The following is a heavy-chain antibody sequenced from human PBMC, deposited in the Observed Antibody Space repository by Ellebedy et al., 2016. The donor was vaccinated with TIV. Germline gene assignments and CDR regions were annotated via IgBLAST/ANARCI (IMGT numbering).Heavy chain of an antibody. V-gene: IGHV3-21*01. CDR1: GFTFSSYS. J-gene: IGHJ4*02. Sequence: GESLKISCVVSGFTFSSYSMNWVRQAPGKGLEWVSSISSSSNYVYYADSVKGRFTIFRDDDKNALYLQMNSLRAEDTAVYYCAKDRHVAGCDYWGQGTLVTVSS. CDR2: ISSSSNYV. D-gene: IGHD6-19*01. CDR3: AKDRHVAGCDY.